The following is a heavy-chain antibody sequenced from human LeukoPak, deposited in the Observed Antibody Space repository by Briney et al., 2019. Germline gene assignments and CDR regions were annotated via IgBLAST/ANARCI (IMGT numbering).Heavy chain of an antibody. D-gene: IGHD6-19*01. J-gene: IGHJ4*02. CDR3: AKVFGYSSGYNY. V-gene: IGHV3-53*01. Sequence: GGSLRLSCAASGFTVSSNYMSWVRQAPGKGLEWVSVIYSGGSTYYADSVKGRFTISRDNSKNTLYLQMNSLRAEDTAVYYCAKVFGYSSGYNYWGQGTLVTVSS. CDR2: IYSGGST. CDR1: GFTVSSNY.